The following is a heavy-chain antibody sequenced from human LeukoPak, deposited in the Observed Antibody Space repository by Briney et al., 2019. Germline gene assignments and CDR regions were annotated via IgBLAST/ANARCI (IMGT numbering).Heavy chain of an antibody. Sequence: PGGSLSHSCAASGFIFSSNGMYWVRQAPGKGLEWVALIWYDGSDKYYTDSVKGRFTISRDNSKNTLFLQMNSLRAEDTAVYYCARVWGSAMLDYWRQGTLVTVSS. J-gene: IGHJ4*02. CDR2: IWYDGSDK. D-gene: IGHD5-18*01. V-gene: IGHV3-33*01. CDR3: ARVWGSAMLDY. CDR1: GFIFSSNG.